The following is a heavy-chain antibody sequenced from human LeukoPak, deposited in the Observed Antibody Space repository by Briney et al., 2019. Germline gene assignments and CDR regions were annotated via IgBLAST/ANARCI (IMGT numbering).Heavy chain of an antibody. CDR1: GFTFSTYW. J-gene: IGHJ4*02. CDR2: INQDGSEK. CDR3: AREGLGSMLRGVMVY. V-gene: IGHV3-7*03. Sequence: GGSLRLSCAASGFTFSTYWMTWVRQAPGKGLEWGANINQDGSEKYYVDSVKGRFTISRDNARNSLHLQMNSLRDEDTAFYFCAREGLGSMLRGVMVYWGQGALVTVSS. D-gene: IGHD3-10*01.